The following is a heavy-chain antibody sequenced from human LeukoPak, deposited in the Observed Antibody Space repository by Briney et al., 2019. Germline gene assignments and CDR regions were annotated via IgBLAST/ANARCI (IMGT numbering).Heavy chain of an antibody. CDR3: ARAMASAAGTGRWFDP. D-gene: IGHD6-13*01. V-gene: IGHV1-69*13. CDR1: GGTFSSYA. CDR2: IIPIFGTA. Sequence: SVTVSCKASGGTFSSYAISWVRQAPGQGLEWMGGIIPIFGTANYAQKFQGRVTITADESTSTAYMELSSLRSEDTAVYYCARAMASAAGTGRWFDPWGQGTLVTVSS. J-gene: IGHJ5*02.